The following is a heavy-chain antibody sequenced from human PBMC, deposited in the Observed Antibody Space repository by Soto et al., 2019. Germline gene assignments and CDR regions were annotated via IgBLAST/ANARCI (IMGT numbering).Heavy chain of an antibody. Sequence: PGGSLRLSCAASGFTFSSYGMHWVRQAPGKGLEWVAVISYDGSNKYYADSVKGRFTISRDNSKNTLYLQMNSLRAEDTAVYYCAKARERSYYYYYGMDVWGQGXTVTVYS. D-gene: IGHD1-26*01. CDR2: ISYDGSNK. V-gene: IGHV3-30*18. CDR1: GFTFSSYG. CDR3: AKARERSYYYYYGMDV. J-gene: IGHJ6*02.